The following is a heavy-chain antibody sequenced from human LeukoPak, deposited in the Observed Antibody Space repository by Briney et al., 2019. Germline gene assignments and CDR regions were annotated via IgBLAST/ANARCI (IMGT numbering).Heavy chain of an antibody. Sequence: SETLSLTCAVYGGSFSGYYWSWIRQPPGKGLEWIGEINHSGSTNYNPSLKSRVTVSVDTAKNQLSLKLSSVTAADTAVYYCARGGGVAVADYFFDYWGQGTLVTVSS. V-gene: IGHV4-34*01. J-gene: IGHJ4*02. CDR2: INHSGST. D-gene: IGHD6-19*01. CDR1: GGSFSGYY. CDR3: ARGGGVAVADYFFDY.